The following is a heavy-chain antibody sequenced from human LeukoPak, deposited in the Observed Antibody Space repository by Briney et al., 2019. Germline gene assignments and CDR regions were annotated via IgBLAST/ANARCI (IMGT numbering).Heavy chain of an antibody. Sequence: KSSETLSLTCAVYVGSFTNYHWSWIRQPPGKGLEWIGEINHSGHTKYSPSLKSRVTISVDTSKNQLSLKLSSVTAADTAVYYCARAFGVVIYFDYWGQGTLVTVSS. CDR1: VGSFTNYH. CDR2: INHSGHT. V-gene: IGHV4-34*01. CDR3: ARAFGVVIYFDY. J-gene: IGHJ4*02. D-gene: IGHD3-3*01.